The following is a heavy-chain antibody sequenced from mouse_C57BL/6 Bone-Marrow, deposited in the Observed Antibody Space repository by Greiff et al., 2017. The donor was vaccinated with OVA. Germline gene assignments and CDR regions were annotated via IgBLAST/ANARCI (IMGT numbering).Heavy chain of an antibody. V-gene: IGHV14-1*01. D-gene: IGHD1-1*01. Sequence: VQLQQSGAELVRPGASVKLSCTASGFNIKDYYMHWVKQRPEQGLEWIGRIDPEDGDTEYAPKFQGKATMTAETSSNTAYLQLSSLTSEDTAVYYCTAYYYGSSPWFAYWGQGTLVTVSA. J-gene: IGHJ3*01. CDR3: TAYYYGSSPWFAY. CDR1: GFNIKDYY. CDR2: IDPEDGDT.